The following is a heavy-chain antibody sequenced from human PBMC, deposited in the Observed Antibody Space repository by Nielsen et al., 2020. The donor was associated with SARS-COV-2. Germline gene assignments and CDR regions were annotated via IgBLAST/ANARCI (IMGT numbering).Heavy chain of an antibody. V-gene: IGHV5-10-1*01. CDR1: GYSFTSYW. CDR2: IDPSVSYT. J-gene: IGHJ4*02. D-gene: IGHD1-14*01. CDR3: ARYQPITDFDY. Sequence: GGSLRLSCKGSGYSFTSYWISWLRQMPGKGLEWMGRIDPSVSYTNYSPAFKGHVTISADKSISTAYLQWSSLKASDTAMYCCARYQPITDFDYWGQGTLVTVSS.